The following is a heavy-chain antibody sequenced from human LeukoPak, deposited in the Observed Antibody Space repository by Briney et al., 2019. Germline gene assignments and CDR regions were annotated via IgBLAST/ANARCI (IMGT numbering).Heavy chain of an antibody. CDR2: ISYDGSNK. CDR1: GFTFSSYA. V-gene: IGHV3-30*04. J-gene: IGHJ4*02. D-gene: IGHD6-19*01. Sequence: PGGSLRLSCAASGFTFSSYAMHWVRQAPGKGLEWVAVISYDGSNKYYADSVKGRFTISRDNSKNTLYLQMNSLRAEDTAVYYCARERGAVDFDYWGQGTLVTVSS. CDR3: ARERGAVDFDY.